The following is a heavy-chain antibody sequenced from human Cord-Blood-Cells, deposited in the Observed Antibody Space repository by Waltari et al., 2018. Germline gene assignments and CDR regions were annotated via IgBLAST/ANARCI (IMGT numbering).Heavy chain of an antibody. D-gene: IGHD2-2*02. CDR2: INHSGST. V-gene: IGHV4-34*01. J-gene: IGHJ6*02. Sequence: QVQLQQWGAGLLKPSETLSLTCAVYGGSFSGYYWSWIRQPPGKGLEWIGEINHSGSTNYNPSLKGRVTISVDTSRNQFSLKLSFVTAADTAVYYCARGYCSSTSCYTPFYYYYGMDVWGQGTTVTVSS. CDR1: GGSFSGYY. CDR3: ARGYCSSTSCYTPFYYYYGMDV.